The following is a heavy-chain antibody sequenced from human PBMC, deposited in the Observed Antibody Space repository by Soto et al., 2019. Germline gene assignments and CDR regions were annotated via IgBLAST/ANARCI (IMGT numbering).Heavy chain of an antibody. CDR3: ANGCYRPHDY. D-gene: IGHD1-26*01. CDR2: ISGSGDTT. CDR1: GFTFSTYA. Sequence: EVQLLESGGGLVQPGGSLRLSCAASGFTFSTYAMSWVRQAPGKGLEWVSAISGSGDTTYYANSVKGRFTISRDNTKNTLYLTMNNLRAKDTAVYYYANGCYRPHDYWGQGTLVTVSS. J-gene: IGHJ4*02. V-gene: IGHV3-23*01.